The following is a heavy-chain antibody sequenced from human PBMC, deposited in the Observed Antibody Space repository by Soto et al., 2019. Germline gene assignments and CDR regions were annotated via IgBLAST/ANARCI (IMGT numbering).Heavy chain of an antibody. CDR2: IYTSGNS. J-gene: IGHJ4*02. D-gene: IGHD3-10*01. Sequence: QVQLQESGPGLVKPSETLSLTCSVSGGSIRNYYWNWIRQPAGKGLEWIGRIYTSGNSDYNPSLKSRVIMSADTSKNQLSLRLSSVTASDSAVYYCARLWFGRPPGYLDYWGQGIRVTISS. CDR3: ARLWFGRPPGYLDY. V-gene: IGHV4-4*07. CDR1: GGSIRNYY.